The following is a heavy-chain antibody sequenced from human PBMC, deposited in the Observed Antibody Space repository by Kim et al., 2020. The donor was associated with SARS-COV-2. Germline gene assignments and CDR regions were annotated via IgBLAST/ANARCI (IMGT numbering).Heavy chain of an antibody. D-gene: IGHD6-6*01. J-gene: IGHJ5*02. CDR3: AREGIAARHLYNWFDP. CDR2: IKQDGSEK. Sequence: GGSLRLSCAASGFTFSSYWMSWVRQAPGKGLEWVANIKQDGSEKYYVDSVKGRFTISRDNAKNSLYLQMNSLRAEDTAVYYCAREGIAARHLYNWFDPWGQGTLVTVSS. V-gene: IGHV3-7*01. CDR1: GFTFSSYW.